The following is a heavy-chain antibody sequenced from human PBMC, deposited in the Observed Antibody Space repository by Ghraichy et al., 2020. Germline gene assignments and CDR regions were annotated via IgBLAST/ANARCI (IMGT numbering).Heavy chain of an antibody. Sequence: SVKASCKPSGGTLSTTIISWVRQAPGQGLEWMGRIIPSLDIANYAQKFQGRVTITADKSTSTVYMELISLRSEDSARYFCARTVGDYGMDVWGQGTTVAVSS. V-gene: IGHV1-69*02. D-gene: IGHD4-11*01. J-gene: IGHJ6*02. CDR2: IIPSLDIA. CDR3: ARTVGDYGMDV. CDR1: GGTLSTTI.